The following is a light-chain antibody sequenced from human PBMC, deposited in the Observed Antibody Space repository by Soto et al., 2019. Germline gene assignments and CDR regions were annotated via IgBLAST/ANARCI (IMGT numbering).Light chain of an antibody. CDR1: QTISSY. Sequence: DIQMTQSPSSLSASVGDRVTITCRASQTISSYLNWYQQKPGKAPNLLIYAVSNLQGGVPSRFSGSGSGTDFTLTISSLQPEDFGTFFCHESFSIFTFGGGTRVEIK. J-gene: IGKJ4*01. CDR3: HESFSIFT. CDR2: AVS. V-gene: IGKV1-39*01.